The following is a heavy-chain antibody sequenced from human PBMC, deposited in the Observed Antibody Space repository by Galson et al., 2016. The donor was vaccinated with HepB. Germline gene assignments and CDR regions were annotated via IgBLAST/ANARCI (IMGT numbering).Heavy chain of an antibody. Sequence: SVKVSCKASGYIFTTYLIHWVRQAPGQRPEWMGWVNAGNGNTEYSQKFQGRVIITRDTSASTAYMELSSLRSEDTAVYYCARDGVLSGASWFDTWGQGTLVTVSS. J-gene: IGHJ5*02. CDR2: VNAGNGNT. D-gene: IGHD2-8*01. CDR1: GYIFTTYL. CDR3: ARDGVLSGASWFDT. V-gene: IGHV1-3*01.